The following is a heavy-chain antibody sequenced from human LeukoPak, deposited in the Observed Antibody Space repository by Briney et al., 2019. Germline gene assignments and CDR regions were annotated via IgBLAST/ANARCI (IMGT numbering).Heavy chain of an antibody. V-gene: IGHV4-59*01. CDR1: GGSISSYY. CDR2: IYYSGST. J-gene: IGHJ4*02. Sequence: SETLSLTCTVSGGSISSYYWSWIRQPPGKGLEWFGYIYYSGSTNYNPSLKSRVTISVDTSKNQFSLKLSSVTAADTAVYYCAREGSIAVAGTRGYYFDYWGQGTLVTVSS. D-gene: IGHD6-19*01. CDR3: AREGSIAVAGTRGYYFDY.